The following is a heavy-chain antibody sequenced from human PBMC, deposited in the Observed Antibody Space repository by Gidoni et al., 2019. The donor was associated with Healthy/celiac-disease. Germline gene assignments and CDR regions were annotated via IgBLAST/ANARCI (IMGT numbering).Heavy chain of an antibody. CDR2: IYYSGST. J-gene: IGHJ5*02. V-gene: IGHV4-59*01. Sequence: QVQLQESGPGLVKPSETLSLTCTVSGGSISSYYWSWIRQPPGKGLEWIGYIYYSGSTNYNPSRKSRVTISVDTSKNQFSLKLSSVTAADTAVYYCARDGYAARPAWFDPWGQGTLVTVSS. D-gene: IGHD6-6*01. CDR1: GGSISSYY. CDR3: ARDGYAARPAWFDP.